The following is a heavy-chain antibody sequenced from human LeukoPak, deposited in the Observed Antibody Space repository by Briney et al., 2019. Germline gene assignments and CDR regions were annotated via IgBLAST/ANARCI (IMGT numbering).Heavy chain of an antibody. D-gene: IGHD5-12*01. Sequence: GGSLRLSCAASGFTFSSYWMSWVRQVPGKGLEWVANIKEDGSEKYYVDSVKGRFTISRDNAKNSLYLQMNSLRAGDTAVYYCARDRFTSRGYSGYDSGGGHDYWGQGTLVTVSS. CDR1: GFTFSSYW. CDR2: IKEDGSEK. J-gene: IGHJ4*02. V-gene: IGHV3-7*01. CDR3: ARDRFTSRGYSGYDSGGGHDY.